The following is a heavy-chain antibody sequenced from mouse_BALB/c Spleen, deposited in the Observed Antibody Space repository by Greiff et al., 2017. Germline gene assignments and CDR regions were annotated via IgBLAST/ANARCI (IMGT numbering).Heavy chain of an antibody. D-gene: IGHD1-2*01. J-gene: IGHJ4*01. CDR1: GYTFTSYT. Sequence: QVQLKQSAAELARPGASVKMSCKASGYTFTSYTMHWVKQRPGQGLEWIGYINPSSGYTEYNQKFKDKTTLTADKSSSTAYMQLSSLTSEDSAVYYCARQLRLQGGAMDYWGQGTSVTVSS. CDR3: ARQLRLQGGAMDY. CDR2: INPSSGYT. V-gene: IGHV1-4*02.